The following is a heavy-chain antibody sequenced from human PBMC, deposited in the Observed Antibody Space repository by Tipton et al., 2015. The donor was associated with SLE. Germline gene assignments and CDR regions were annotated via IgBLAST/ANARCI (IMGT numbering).Heavy chain of an antibody. CDR3: ARAPNSWYLDY. CDR2: VYDSGST. V-gene: IGHV4-59*01. Sequence: LRLSCTISGGSISTYFWSWIRQPPGKGLEWIGYVYDSGSTHYNPSLTSRVTMSIDTSKNQFSLKLTSVTAADTAVYYCARAPNSWYLDYWGQGALVSVSS. D-gene: IGHD6-13*01. J-gene: IGHJ4*02. CDR1: GGSISTYF.